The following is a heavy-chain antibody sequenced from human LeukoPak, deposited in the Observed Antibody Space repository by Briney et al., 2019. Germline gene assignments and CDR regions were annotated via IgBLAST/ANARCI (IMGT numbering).Heavy chain of an antibody. CDR1: GFTFSSYA. CDR2: ISGSGGST. J-gene: IGHJ4*02. V-gene: IGHV3-23*01. D-gene: IGHD5-18*01. Sequence: GGSLRLSCVASGFTFSSYAMSWVRQAPGKGLEWVSAISGSGGSTYYADSVKGRFTISRDNSKNTLYLQMNSLRAEDTAVYYCAKLRGYSYGPIYYFDYWGQGTLVTVSS. CDR3: AKLRGYSYGPIYYFDY.